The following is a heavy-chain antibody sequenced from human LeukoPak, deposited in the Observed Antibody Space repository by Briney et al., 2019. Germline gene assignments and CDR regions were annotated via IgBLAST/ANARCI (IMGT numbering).Heavy chain of an antibody. CDR3: ARGGDIVVVGAFDI. V-gene: IGHV4-59*01. CDR1: GGSISSYY. CDR2: IYYSGST. D-gene: IGHD2-2*01. J-gene: IGHJ3*02. Sequence: SETLSLTCTVSGGSISSYYWSWIRQPPGKGLEWIGYIYYSGSTNYNPSLKSRVTISVDTSKNQFSLKLSSVTAGDAAVYYCARGGDIVVVGAFDIWGQGTMVAVSS.